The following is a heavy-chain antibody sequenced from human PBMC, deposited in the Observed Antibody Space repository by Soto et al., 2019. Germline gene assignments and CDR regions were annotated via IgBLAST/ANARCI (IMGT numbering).Heavy chain of an antibody. V-gene: IGHV5-51*01. CDR1: GYRFSNYW. CDR2: IYPGDSDT. CDR3: ARHRTTYDYHYGMDV. D-gene: IGHD1-7*01. Sequence: GESLKISCKVSGYRFSNYWIAWVRQMPGKGLEWMGIIYPGDSDTRYSPSFQGQVTMSVDKSISTAYLQWNSLKASDTAIYYCARHRTTYDYHYGMDVWGQGTTVTVSS. J-gene: IGHJ6*02.